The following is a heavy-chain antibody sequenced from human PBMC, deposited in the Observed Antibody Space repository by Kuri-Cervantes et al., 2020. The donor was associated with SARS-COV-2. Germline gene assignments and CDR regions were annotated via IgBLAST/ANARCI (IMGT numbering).Heavy chain of an antibody. V-gene: IGHV4-34*01. D-gene: IGHD2-2*01. CDR1: GGSFSGYY. CDR2: INHSGST. Sequence: SVTLSLTCAVYGGSFSGYYWSWIRQPPGKGLEWIGEINHSGSTNYNPSLKSRVTISVDTSKNQFSLRLSSVTAADTAVYYCARGIGYCSSTSCYYFDYWGQGTLVTVSS. J-gene: IGHJ4*02. CDR3: ARGIGYCSSTSCYYFDY.